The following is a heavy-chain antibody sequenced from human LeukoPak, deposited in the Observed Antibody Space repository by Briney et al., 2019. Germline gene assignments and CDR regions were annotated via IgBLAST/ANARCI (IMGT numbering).Heavy chain of an antibody. V-gene: IGHV2-26*01. CDR2: IFSNDER. Sequence: SGPTLLKPTATLTLTCTVSGFSLSDAGIGVSWIRQLPGKALDWPAHIFSNDERSYNTSLKSRLAISKVASKSQVVLTMTNMDPVDTATYFCARIRNTDGQWLAQKLFDYWGQGTLVTVSS. CDR1: GFSLSDAGIG. J-gene: IGHJ4*02. D-gene: IGHD6-19*01. CDR3: ARIRNTDGQWLAQKLFDY.